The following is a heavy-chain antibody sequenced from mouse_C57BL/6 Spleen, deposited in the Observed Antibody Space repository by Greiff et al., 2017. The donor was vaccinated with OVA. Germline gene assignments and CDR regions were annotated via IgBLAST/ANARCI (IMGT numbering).Heavy chain of an antibody. CDR1: GYTFTDYE. V-gene: IGHV1-15*01. CDR3: TRGDFYFDY. J-gene: IGHJ2*01. D-gene: IGHD3-3*01. CDR2: IDPETGGT. Sequence: VQLQPSGAELVRPGASVTLSCKASGYTFTDYEMHWVKQTPVHGLEWIGAIDPETGGTAYNQKFKGKAILTADKSSSTAYMELRSLTSEDSAVYYCTRGDFYFDYWGQGTTLTVSS.